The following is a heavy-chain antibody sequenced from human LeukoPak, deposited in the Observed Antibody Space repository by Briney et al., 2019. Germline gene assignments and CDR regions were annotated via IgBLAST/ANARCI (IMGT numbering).Heavy chain of an antibody. Sequence: GGSLRLSCAASGFTFSDHYMDWVRQAPGKGLEWVGRTRKKTNSYTTEYAASVKGRFTISRDDSKNSLYPQMNRLKAEDTAVYYCTRVVLVGTTYSYFDYWGQGTLVTVSS. D-gene: IGHD1-26*01. J-gene: IGHJ4*02. CDR3: TRVVLVGTTYSYFDY. V-gene: IGHV3-72*01. CDR2: TRKKTNSYTT. CDR1: GFTFSDHY.